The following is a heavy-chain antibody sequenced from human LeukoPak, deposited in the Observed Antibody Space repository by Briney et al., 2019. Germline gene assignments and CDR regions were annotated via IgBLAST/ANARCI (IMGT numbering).Heavy chain of an antibody. V-gene: IGHV3-23*01. D-gene: IGHD3-3*01. Sequence: PGGSLRLSCAASGFTFSSYAMSWVRQAPGKGLEWVSAISGSGGSTYYADSVKGRFTISRDNSKNTLYLQMNSLRAEDTAVYYCAKDSYYDFWSGYFDYWGQGTLVTVSS. CDR3: AKDSYYDFWSGYFDY. CDR1: GFTFSSYA. CDR2: ISGSGGST. J-gene: IGHJ4*02.